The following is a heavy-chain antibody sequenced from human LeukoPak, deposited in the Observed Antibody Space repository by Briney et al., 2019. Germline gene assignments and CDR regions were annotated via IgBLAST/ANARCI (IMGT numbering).Heavy chain of an antibody. CDR1: GVSISSYY. CDR2: IYTSGST. J-gene: IGHJ1*01. Sequence: SETLSLTCTVSGVSISSYYWSWIRQPAGQGLEWIGRIYTSGSTNYNPSLKSRGTMSVDTSKNQFSLKLSSVTAADTAVYYCARDWEYYDSSGYSEYFQHWGQGTLVTVSS. D-gene: IGHD3-22*01. CDR3: ARDWEYYDSSGYSEYFQH. V-gene: IGHV4-4*07.